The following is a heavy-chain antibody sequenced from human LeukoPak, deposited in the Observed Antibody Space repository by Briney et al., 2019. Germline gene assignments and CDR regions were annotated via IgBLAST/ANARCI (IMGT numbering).Heavy chain of an antibody. D-gene: IGHD6-6*01. Sequence: SETLSLPCSVSGGSISRLYWSWIRQPPGKGLEWIGYIYYTGSTNYNPSLKSRVTMFVDMSKNQFSLRLSSVTAADTAVYYCARHRAYSSSSPFDYWGQGTLVTVSS. CDR3: ARHRAYSSSSPFDY. V-gene: IGHV4-59*08. CDR1: GGSISRLY. CDR2: IYYTGST. J-gene: IGHJ4*02.